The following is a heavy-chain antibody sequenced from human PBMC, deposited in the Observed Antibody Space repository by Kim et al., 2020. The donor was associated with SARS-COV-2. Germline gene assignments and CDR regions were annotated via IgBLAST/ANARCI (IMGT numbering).Heavy chain of an antibody. CDR2: ISSSGSTR. Sequence: GGSLRLSCAASGFTFSSYDINWVRQAPGKGLEWVSYISSSGSTRYYADSVKGRFTISRDNAKNFLFLQMNSLRAEDTALYHCARGKTCAHWGQGTLVTVSS. J-gene: IGHJ4*02. CDR3: ARGKTCAH. V-gene: IGHV3-48*03. CDR1: GFTFSSYD.